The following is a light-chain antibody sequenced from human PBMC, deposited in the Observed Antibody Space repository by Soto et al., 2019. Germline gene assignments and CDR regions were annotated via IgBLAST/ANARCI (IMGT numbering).Light chain of an antibody. J-gene: IGLJ1*01. CDR3: CSYTSSSTPWV. CDR2: DVS. CDR1: SSDVGGYNY. V-gene: IGLV2-14*03. Sequence: QSVLTQPASVSGSPGQSITISCTGTSSDVGGYNYVSWYQQHPGKAPKLMIYDVSDRPSGVSNCFSASKSGNTASLTISGLQAEDEADYYCCSYTSSSTPWVFGTGTKVTV.